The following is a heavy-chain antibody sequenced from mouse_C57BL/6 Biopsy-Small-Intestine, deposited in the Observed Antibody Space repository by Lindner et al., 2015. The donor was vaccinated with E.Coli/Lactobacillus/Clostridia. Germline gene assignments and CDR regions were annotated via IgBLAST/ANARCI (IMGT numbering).Heavy chain of an antibody. J-gene: IGHJ4*01. CDR1: GYSFTDFN. V-gene: IGHV1-39*01. Sequence: VQLQESGPELVKPGASVKISCKASGYSFTDFNMHWVKQSNGRSLEWIGGINPNYGTTTYNQKFRGKATLTVDQSSSTAYMHLNSLTSEDSAVYHCARWGYYPMDYWGQGTSVTVSS. CDR2: INPNYGTT. CDR3: ARWGYYPMDY. D-gene: IGHD1-1*01.